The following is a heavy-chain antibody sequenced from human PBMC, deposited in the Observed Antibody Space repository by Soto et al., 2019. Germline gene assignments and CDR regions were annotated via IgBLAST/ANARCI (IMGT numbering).Heavy chain of an antibody. Sequence: QVQLQQWGAGLLKPSETLSLTCAVYGGSFSGYYWSWIRQPPGKGLEWIGEINHSGSTNYNPSLKSRVTISVDTSKNQFSLKLSSVTAADTAVYYCARIDTGSSWHHYSSGWYKGAYYYGMDVWGQGTTVTVSS. V-gene: IGHV4-34*01. CDR2: INHSGST. D-gene: IGHD6-19*01. J-gene: IGHJ6*02. CDR3: ARIDTGSSWHHYSSGWYKGAYYYGMDV. CDR1: GGSFSGYY.